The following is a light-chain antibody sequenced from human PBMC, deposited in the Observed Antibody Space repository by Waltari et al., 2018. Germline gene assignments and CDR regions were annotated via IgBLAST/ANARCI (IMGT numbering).Light chain of an antibody. CDR1: PGAVTSGQF. CDR3: SVSYSGHVI. J-gene: IGLJ2*01. V-gene: IGLV7-46*01. Sequence: QVVVTQEPSLTVSPGGTVTLTCGSSPGAVTSGQFPYWFLQKPGQAPRTLVYDTSHKHSWTPARFSGSLLGGKAALTLSGAQPEDEAEYYCSVSYSGHVIFGGGTKLTVL. CDR2: DTS.